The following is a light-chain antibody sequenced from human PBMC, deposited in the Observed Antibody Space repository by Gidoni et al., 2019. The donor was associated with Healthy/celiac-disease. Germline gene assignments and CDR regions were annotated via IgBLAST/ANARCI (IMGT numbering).Light chain of an antibody. CDR2: GAS. CDR1: QSVSSN. V-gene: IGKV3D-15*01. CDR3: QQYNNWPPPIT. J-gene: IGKJ5*01. Sequence: EIVMTQSPATLSVSPGERATLSCRASQSVSSNLAWFQQKPGQAPRLLIYGASTRATGIPARFSGSESGTDFTLTISSLQSEDFAVYYCQQYNNWPPPITFGQGTRLEIK.